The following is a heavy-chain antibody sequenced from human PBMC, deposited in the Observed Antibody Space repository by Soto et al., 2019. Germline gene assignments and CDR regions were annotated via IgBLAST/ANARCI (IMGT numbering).Heavy chain of an antibody. CDR2: ISDGGST. Sequence: SETLSLTCNVSGGSIYTYYWNWIRQSPGKGLEWIGYISDGGSTYYNPSLKSRVTISVDTSKNQFSLKLSSVTAADTAVYYCASGLRHWGDYYGSGSYSHYYYYGMDVWGQGTTVTVSS. V-gene: IGHV4-4*08. CDR3: ASGLRHWGDYYGSGSYSHYYYYGMDV. CDR1: GGSIYTYY. J-gene: IGHJ6*02. D-gene: IGHD3-10*01.